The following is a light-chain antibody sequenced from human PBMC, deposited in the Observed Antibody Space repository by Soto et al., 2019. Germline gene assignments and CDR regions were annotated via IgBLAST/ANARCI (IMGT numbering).Light chain of an antibody. CDR2: GAS. J-gene: IGKJ1*01. V-gene: IGKV3-15*01. CDR1: QSVSSN. CDR3: QQYNNWGT. Sequence: EIVMTQSPVTLSVSPGERATLSCRASQSVSSNLAWYQQKPGQAPRLLIYGASTRATGIPARFSGSGSGTEFTLTISSLQSEDFAVYYCQQYNNWGTFGQGTKVEI.